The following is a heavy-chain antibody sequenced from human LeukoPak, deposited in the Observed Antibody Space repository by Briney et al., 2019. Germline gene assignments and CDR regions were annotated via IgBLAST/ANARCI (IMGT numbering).Heavy chain of an antibody. CDR3: AGGYSGYEN. Sequence: SETLSLTCTVSGGSISSSTYHWGWLRQPPGKGLEWSGSIYYSGSTYYNPSLKSRVTISVDTSKNQFSLQLSSVTAADTAVYYCAGGYSGYENWGQGTLVTVSS. V-gene: IGHV4-39*01. CDR2: IYYSGST. CDR1: GGSISSSTYH. J-gene: IGHJ4*02. D-gene: IGHD5-12*01.